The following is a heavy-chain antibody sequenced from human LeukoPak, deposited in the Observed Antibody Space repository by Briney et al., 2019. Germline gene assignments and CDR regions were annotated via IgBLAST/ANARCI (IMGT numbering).Heavy chain of an antibody. Sequence: GGSLRLSCEASGFPFSTYAMNWVRQAPGKGLEWVSAVTGSGADSYYADSVKGRFTVSRDNSKNTVYLQMNSLRAEDTAVYYCASFAVPWGQGTLVTVSS. CDR1: GFPFSTYA. CDR3: ASFAVP. V-gene: IGHV3-23*01. CDR2: VTGSGADS. J-gene: IGHJ5*02.